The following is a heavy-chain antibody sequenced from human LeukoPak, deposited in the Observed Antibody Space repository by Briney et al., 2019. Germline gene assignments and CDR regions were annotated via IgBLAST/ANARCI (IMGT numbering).Heavy chain of an antibody. CDR1: GYTFTSYG. CDR3: ARDLGGYDILTGYYTLYYFDY. CDR2: ISAYNGNT. Sequence: ASVKVSCKASGYTFTSYGISWVRQAPGQGLEWMGWISAYNGNTNYAQKLQGRVTMTTDTSTSTAYMELRSLRSDDTAVYYCARDLGGYDILTGYYTLYYFDYWGQGTLVTVSS. D-gene: IGHD3-9*01. J-gene: IGHJ4*02. V-gene: IGHV1-18*01.